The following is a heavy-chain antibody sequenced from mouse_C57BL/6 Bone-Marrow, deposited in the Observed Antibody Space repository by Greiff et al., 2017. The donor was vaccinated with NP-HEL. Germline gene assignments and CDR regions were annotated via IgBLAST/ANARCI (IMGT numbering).Heavy chain of an antibody. Sequence: VQLVEPGPGLVQPSPCLSITCTVSGFSFTSYGVHWVRQSPGKGLEWLGVIWRGGSTDYNAAFISRLSISTANSKSQVFCKMNSLQADDTAIYYCARMELMGYWGQGTTLTVSS. CDR2: IWRGGST. V-gene: IGHV2-2*01. J-gene: IGHJ2*01. CDR1: GFSFTSYG. D-gene: IGHD2-12*01. CDR3: ARMELMGY.